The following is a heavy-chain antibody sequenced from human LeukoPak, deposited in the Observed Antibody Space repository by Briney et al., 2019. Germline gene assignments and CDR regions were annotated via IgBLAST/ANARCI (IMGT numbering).Heavy chain of an antibody. J-gene: IGHJ5*02. CDR1: GGTFTSYA. CDR3: ARKLRLGGNWFDP. Sequence: ASVKASCKTSGGTFTSYAITWVRQAPGQGLEWMGKIIPISGTTNYAQKFQGRVTFTADESTSTAYMELSSLISEDTALYYCARKLRLGGNWFDPWGQGTLVTVSS. CDR2: IIPISGTT. V-gene: IGHV1-69*13. D-gene: IGHD1-26*01.